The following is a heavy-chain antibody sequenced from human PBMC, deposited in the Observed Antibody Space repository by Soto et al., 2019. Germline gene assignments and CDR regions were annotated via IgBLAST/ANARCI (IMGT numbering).Heavy chain of an antibody. V-gene: IGHV4-59*01. CDR3: ARGGHDFAFEY. D-gene: IGHD5-12*01. J-gene: IGHJ4*01. Sequence: SSETLSLTCTVSGGAMYAYYWSWIRQPPGKGLEWIGDIYYSGRTNYNPSLKSRVTISVDTSKSQFSLNLRSVTAADTAVYYCARGGHDFAFEYWGHGGLVTVSS. CDR1: GGAMYAYY. CDR2: IYYSGRT.